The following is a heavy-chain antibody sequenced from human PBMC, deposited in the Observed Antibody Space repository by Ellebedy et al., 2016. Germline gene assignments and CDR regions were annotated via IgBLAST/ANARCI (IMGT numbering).Heavy chain of an antibody. V-gene: IGHV4-4*07. CDR1: GGSISSYY. Sequence: SETLSLTXTVSGGSISSYYWSWIRQPAGKGLEWIGRIYTSGSTNYNPSLKSRVTMSVDTSKDQFSLKLSSVTAADTAVYYCAREGCSSTSCYTFDAFDIWGQGTMVTVSS. D-gene: IGHD2-2*02. J-gene: IGHJ3*02. CDR2: IYTSGST. CDR3: AREGCSSTSCYTFDAFDI.